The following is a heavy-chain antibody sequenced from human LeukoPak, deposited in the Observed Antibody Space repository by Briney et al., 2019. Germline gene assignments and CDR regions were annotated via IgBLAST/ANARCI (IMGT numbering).Heavy chain of an antibody. CDR1: GGSISSYY. CDR3: ARDQGITGTAGAYYYYGMDV. V-gene: IGHV4-59*01. Sequence: SETLSLTCTVSGGSISSYYWSWIRQPPGKGLEWLGYIYYSGSTNYNPSLKSRVTISVDTSKNQFSLKLSSVTAADTAVYYCARDQGITGTAGAYYYYGMDVWGQGTTVTVSS. D-gene: IGHD1-20*01. CDR2: IYYSGST. J-gene: IGHJ6*02.